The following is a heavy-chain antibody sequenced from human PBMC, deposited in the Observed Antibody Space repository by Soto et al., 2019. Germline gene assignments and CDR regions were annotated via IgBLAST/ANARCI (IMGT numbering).Heavy chain of an antibody. V-gene: IGHV4-61*01. D-gene: IGHD5-18*01. J-gene: IGHJ4*02. Sequence: WETLSLTCTVSGDSVSSRSYYWTWVRQPPGKGLEWIGYVDYSGSTNYNPSLQSRVTISVDTSKNQFSLKLTSVTAADTAFYYCARDIRGYSRAFDYWGQGALVTVSS. CDR3: ARDIRGYSRAFDY. CDR1: GDSVSSRSYY. CDR2: VDYSGST.